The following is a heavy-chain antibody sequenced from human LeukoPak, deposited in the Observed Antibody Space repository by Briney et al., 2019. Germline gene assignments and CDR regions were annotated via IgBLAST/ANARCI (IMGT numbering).Heavy chain of an antibody. Sequence: SETLSLTCTVSGGSISSYYWSWIRQPPGKGLEWIGYIYYSGSTNYNPSLKSRVTISVDTSKNQFSLKLSSVTAADTAVYYCARHLAAAGTTPLDAFDIWGQGTMVTVSS. J-gene: IGHJ3*02. V-gene: IGHV4-59*08. D-gene: IGHD6-13*01. CDR3: ARHLAAAGTTPLDAFDI. CDR2: IYYSGST. CDR1: GGSISSYY.